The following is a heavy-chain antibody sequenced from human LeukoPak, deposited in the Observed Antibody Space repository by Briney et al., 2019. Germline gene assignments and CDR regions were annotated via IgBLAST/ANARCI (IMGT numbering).Heavy chain of an antibody. V-gene: IGHV3-7*04. CDR2: IKQDGSKK. J-gene: IGHJ4*02. D-gene: IGHD3-9*01. Sequence: PGGALRLSCVASGVPFSSYWGTWGREALGKGLGWGADIKQDGSKKSYVASPKGRFTTSKDNAKNSLHLQLNSLRAEDTAIYYCTRVGSIDEGIDSWGQGTLVTVSS. CDR1: GVPFSSYW. CDR3: TRVGSIDEGIDS.